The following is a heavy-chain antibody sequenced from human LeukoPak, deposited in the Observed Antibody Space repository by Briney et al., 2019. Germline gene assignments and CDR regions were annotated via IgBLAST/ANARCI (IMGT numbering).Heavy chain of an antibody. CDR2: VTSSADAT. J-gene: IGHJ4*02. CDR3: AKGRDDFWSGYFDY. Sequence: GGSLRLSCAASGFSFRNYAMSWVRQAPGKGLEWVSTVTSSADATHYADSVKGRFTISRDNSKNTLYLQMNSLRAEDTAVYYCAKGRDDFWSGYFDYWGQGTLVTVSS. CDR1: GFSFRNYA. D-gene: IGHD3-3*01. V-gene: IGHV3-23*01.